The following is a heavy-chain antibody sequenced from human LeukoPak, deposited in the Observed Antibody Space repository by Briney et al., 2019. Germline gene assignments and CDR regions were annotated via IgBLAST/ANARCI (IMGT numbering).Heavy chain of an antibody. CDR3: AKGLGGAVTRYFDY. J-gene: IGHJ4*02. CDR2: IWYDGSNK. Sequence: GGSLRLSCAASGFTFSSYGMHWVRQAPGKGLEWVAVIWYDGSNKYYVDSVKGRFTISRDNSKNTLYLQMNSLRAEDTAVYYCAKGLGGAVTRYFDYWGQGTLVTVSS. CDR1: GFTFSSYG. D-gene: IGHD4-11*01. V-gene: IGHV3-33*06.